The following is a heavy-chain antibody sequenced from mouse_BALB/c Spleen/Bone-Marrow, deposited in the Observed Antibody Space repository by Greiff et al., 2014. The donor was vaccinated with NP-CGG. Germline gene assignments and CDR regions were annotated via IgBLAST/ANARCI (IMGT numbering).Heavy chain of an antibody. CDR2: ILPGSGST. CDR1: GYTFSSYW. Sequence: QVQLQQSGAELMKPGASVKISCKATGYTFSSYWIEWVKQRPGHGLEWIGEILPGSGSTNYNEKFKGKATFTADTSSNTAYMQLSSLTSEDSGVYYCARGIDYYAMDYWGQGTSVTVSS. J-gene: IGHJ4*01. V-gene: IGHV1-9*01. CDR3: ARGIDYYAMDY.